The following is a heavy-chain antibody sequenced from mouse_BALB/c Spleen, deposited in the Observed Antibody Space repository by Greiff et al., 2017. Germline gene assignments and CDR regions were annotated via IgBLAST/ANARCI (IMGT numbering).Heavy chain of an antibody. CDR3: ARNSDYYGNGAWFAY. D-gene: IGHD2-1*01. Sequence: QVQLKQSGPGLVQPSQSLSITCTVSGFSLTSYGVHWVRQSPGKGLEWLGVIWSGGSTDYNAAFISRLSISKDNSKSQVFFKMNSLQANDTAIYYCARNSDYYGNGAWFAYWGQGTLVTVSA. CDR1: GFSLTSYG. CDR2: IWSGGST. J-gene: IGHJ3*01. V-gene: IGHV2-2*02.